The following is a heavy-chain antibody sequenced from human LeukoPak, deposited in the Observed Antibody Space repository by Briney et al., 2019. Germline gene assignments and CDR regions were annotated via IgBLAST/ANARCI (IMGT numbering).Heavy chain of an antibody. CDR1: GYTFTGYY. J-gene: IGHJ4*02. CDR3: ARDRVGSGWPRPYYFEF. D-gene: IGHD6-19*01. V-gene: IGHV1-2*02. CDR2: ISPNTGAT. Sequence: ASVKVSCKPSGYTFTGYYLHWVRQAPGQGLEWMGWISPNTGATMYAQKFQGRVTLTGDTSIDTGYMELNSLRSDDTAVYYCARDRVGSGWPRPYYFEFWGQGTLVSVSS.